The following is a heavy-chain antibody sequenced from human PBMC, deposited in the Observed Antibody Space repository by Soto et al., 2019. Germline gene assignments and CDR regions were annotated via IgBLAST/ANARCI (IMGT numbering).Heavy chain of an antibody. J-gene: IGHJ5*02. D-gene: IGHD4-17*01. V-gene: IGHV3-23*01. CDR3: ARGQDDYGDSDVWFDP. CDR2: ISGGGDST. Sequence: EEQLLESGGGLEQPGGSLRLSCAASGFSFSSYGMSWVRQAPGKGLEWVSGISGGGDSTYYADSVKGRFTISRDKSKNTLYLQMNSLRAEDTAVYYCARGQDDYGDSDVWFDPWGQGTLVSVSS. CDR1: GFSFSSYG.